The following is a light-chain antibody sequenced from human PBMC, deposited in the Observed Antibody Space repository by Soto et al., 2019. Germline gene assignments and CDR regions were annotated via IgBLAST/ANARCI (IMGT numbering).Light chain of an antibody. J-gene: IGKJ1*01. CDR1: QNINVW. Sequence: DIQMTQSPSTLSASIGDRVTITCRASQNINVWLAWYQQKPGKAPKFLIYQASTLQSGVPSRFSGSGSGTEFTLTISSLQPGDFATYYCQQHEAYPRTFGQGTKVEIK. CDR3: QQHEAYPRT. V-gene: IGKV1-5*03. CDR2: QAS.